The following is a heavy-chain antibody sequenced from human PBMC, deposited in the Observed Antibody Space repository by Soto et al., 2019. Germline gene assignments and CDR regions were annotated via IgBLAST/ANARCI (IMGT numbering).Heavy chain of an antibody. V-gene: IGHV4-59*01. J-gene: IGHJ3*02. CDR1: GCSISSYY. CDR3: ARRYGKNAFDI. Sequence: TLSLTFTVSGCSISSYYWSWIRQPPGKGLEWIGYIYHSGSTNYNPSLKSRVTISVDTSKNQFSLKLSSVTAADTAVYYCARRYGKNAFDIWGQGTMVTVSS. D-gene: IGHD5-18*01. CDR2: IYHSGST.